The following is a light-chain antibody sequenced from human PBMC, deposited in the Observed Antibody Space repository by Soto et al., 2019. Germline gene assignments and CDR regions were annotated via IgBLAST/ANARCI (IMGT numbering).Light chain of an antibody. CDR1: QRVSSGY. CDR2: GAS. CDR3: QQYHTSPVT. Sequence: EIVLTQSPGTLSLSPGERATLSCRASQRVSSGYLAWYLQKPGQTPRLLIYGASGRATGIPDGFSGSGSGTDFTLTISRLEPEDSAVYYCQQYHTSPVTFGQGTKV. J-gene: IGKJ1*01. V-gene: IGKV3-20*01.